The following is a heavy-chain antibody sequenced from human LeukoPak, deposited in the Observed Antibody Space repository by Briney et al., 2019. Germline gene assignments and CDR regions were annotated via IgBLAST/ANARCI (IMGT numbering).Heavy chain of an antibody. CDR3: ARARPYDSSGYYYDY. D-gene: IGHD3-22*01. CDR1: GGSISSYY. J-gene: IGHJ4*02. Sequence: SETLSLTCTVSGGSISSYYWSWIRQPPGKGLEWIGYIYYSGSTNYNPSLKSRVTISVDTSKNQFSLKLSSVTAADTAVYYCARARPYDSSGYYYDYWGQGTLVTVSS. V-gene: IGHV4-59*01. CDR2: IYYSGST.